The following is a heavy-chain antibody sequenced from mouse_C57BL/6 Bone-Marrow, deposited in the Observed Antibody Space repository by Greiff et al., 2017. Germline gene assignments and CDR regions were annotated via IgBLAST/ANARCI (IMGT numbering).Heavy chain of an antibody. V-gene: IGHV1-69*01. CDR1: GYTFTSYW. CDR2: IDPSDSYT. Sequence: QVQLQQPGAELVMPGASVKLSCKASGYTFTSYWMHWVKQRPGQGLEWIGEIDPSDSYTNYNQKFKGKSTLNVEQSSSTAYMQLSSLTSEDSAVYYCAREEIYYDYGFAYWGQGTLVTVSA. CDR3: AREEIYYDYGFAY. J-gene: IGHJ3*01. D-gene: IGHD2-4*01.